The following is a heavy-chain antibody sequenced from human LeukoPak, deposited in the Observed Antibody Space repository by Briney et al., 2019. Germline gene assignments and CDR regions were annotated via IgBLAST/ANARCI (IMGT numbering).Heavy chain of an antibody. J-gene: IGHJ4*02. D-gene: IGHD2-2*01. V-gene: IGHV3-21*01. CDR2: ISSSSSYI. Sequence: SGGSLRLSCASSGFTFSSYAMSWVRQAPGKGLEWVSSISSSSSYIYYADSVKGRFTISRDNAKNSLYLQMNSLRAEDTAVYYCARDPGGSCSSTSCPPGFDYWGQGTLVTVSS. CDR3: ARDPGGSCSSTSCPPGFDY. CDR1: GFTFSSYA.